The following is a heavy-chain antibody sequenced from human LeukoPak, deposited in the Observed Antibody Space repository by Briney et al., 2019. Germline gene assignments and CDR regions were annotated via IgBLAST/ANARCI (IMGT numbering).Heavy chain of an antibody. J-gene: IGHJ4*02. CDR1: GITVSSNY. Sequence: PGGSLRLSCAASGITVSSNYMSWVRQVPGKGLEWVSVIYSGGSTYYADSVKGRFTISRDNSKNTLYLQMNRLRGEDTAVYYCARVPYSSGWYFDYWGQGTLVTVSS. CDR2: IYSGGST. D-gene: IGHD6-19*01. CDR3: ARVPYSSGWYFDY. V-gene: IGHV3-53*01.